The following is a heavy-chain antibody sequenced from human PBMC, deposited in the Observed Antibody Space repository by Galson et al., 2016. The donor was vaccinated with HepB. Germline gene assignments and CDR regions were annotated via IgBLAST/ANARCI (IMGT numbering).Heavy chain of an antibody. CDR3: ARGPVVTYYSGPTWFDP. CDR1: GFGVGSTY. CDR2: IYSTGRT. Sequence: SLRLSCAVSGFGVGSTYMNWVRQAPGEGLEWASVIYSTGRTYYADSVRGRFTVSRDRSKNILYLQMNSLRVEDTAVYYCARGPVVTYYSGPTWFDPWGQGTLVTVSS. V-gene: IGHV3-53*01. J-gene: IGHJ5*02. D-gene: IGHD3-22*01.